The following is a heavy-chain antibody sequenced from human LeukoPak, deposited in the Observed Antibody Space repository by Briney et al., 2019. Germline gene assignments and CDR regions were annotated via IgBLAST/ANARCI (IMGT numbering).Heavy chain of an antibody. D-gene: IGHD3-22*01. CDR3: ARDPPNYYDSSGYPDY. CDR2: ISSSRSYI. Sequence: GGSLRLSCAASGFSFSSYEMNWVRQAPGKGLEWVSSISSSRSYIYYADPVKGRFTISRDNAKNSLYLQMNSLRAEDTAVYYCARDPPNYYDSSGYPDYWGQGTLVTVSS. CDR1: GFSFSSYE. V-gene: IGHV3-21*01. J-gene: IGHJ4*02.